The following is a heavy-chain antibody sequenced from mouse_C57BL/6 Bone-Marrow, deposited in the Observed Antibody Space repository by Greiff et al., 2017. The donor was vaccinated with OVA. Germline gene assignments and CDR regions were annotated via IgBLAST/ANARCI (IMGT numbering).Heavy chain of an antibody. CDR1: GYTFTSYW. CDR2: IDPSDSYT. D-gene: IGHD2-10*01. CDR3: ARLKAYSNYFDY. J-gene: IGHJ2*01. V-gene: IGHV1-50*01. Sequence: QVQLQQPGAELVKPGASVKLSCKASGYTFTSYWMQWVKQRPGQGLEWIGEIDPSDSYTNYNQKFKGKATLTVDTSSSTAYMQLSSLTSEDSAVYYCARLKAYSNYFDYWGQGTTLTVSS.